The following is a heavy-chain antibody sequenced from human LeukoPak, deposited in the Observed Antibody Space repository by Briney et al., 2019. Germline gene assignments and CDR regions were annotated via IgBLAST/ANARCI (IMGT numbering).Heavy chain of an antibody. V-gene: IGHV1-8*01. D-gene: IGHD1-1*01. CDR3: AKARGGTTFLSDY. J-gene: IGHJ4*02. CDR2: MNLNSGKT. CDR1: GYTFTIYD. Sequence: ASVTVSFKASGYTFTIYDIKWVRQAPGQGLEWMGWMNLNSGKTGYAHRFQGRVNMTRNTSITTAYMELSSLRAEDTAVYYCAKARGGTTFLSDYWGQGTLVTVSS.